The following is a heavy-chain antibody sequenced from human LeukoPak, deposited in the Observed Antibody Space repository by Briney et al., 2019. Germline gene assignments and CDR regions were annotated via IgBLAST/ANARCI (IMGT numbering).Heavy chain of an antibody. CDR3: ARSGPQAPDCYHY. CDR2: INQDENHR. V-gene: IGHV3-7*03. CDR1: GFTFSTYW. J-gene: IGHJ4*02. D-gene: IGHD2-21*02. Sequence: GGSLRLSCTASGFTFSTYWMTWFRQAPGKGLEWVASINQDENHRHYVPSARGRFTISRDNAKNSLLLQMNSLTAEDTAIYYCARSGPQAPDCYHYWGQGTQVTVSS.